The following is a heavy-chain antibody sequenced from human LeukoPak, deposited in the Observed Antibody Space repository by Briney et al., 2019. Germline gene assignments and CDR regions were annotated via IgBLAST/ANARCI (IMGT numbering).Heavy chain of an antibody. D-gene: IGHD5-12*01. CDR3: ARESGYGGPYFDY. CDR1: GFTFSSYA. CDR2: ISSNGGST. J-gene: IGHJ4*02. V-gene: IGHV3-64*01. Sequence: GGSLRLSCAASGFTFSSYAMHWVRQAPGKGLEYVSAISSNGGSTYYANSVKGRFTISRDNSKNTLYLQMGSLRAEDMAVYYCARESGYGGPYFDYWGQGTLVTVSS.